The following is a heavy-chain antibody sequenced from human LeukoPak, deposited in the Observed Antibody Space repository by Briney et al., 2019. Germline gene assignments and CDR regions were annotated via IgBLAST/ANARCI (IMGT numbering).Heavy chain of an antibody. V-gene: IGHV3-48*03. CDR2: ISSSGSTI. CDR1: GFTFSSYE. D-gene: IGHD4-17*01. Sequence: GGSLRLSCAASGFTFSSYEMNWVRQAPGKGLEWVSYISSSGSTIYYADSVKGRFTISRDNAKNSLYLQMNSLRAEDTAVYYCARHPMTTVTFFDYWGQGTLVTVSS. J-gene: IGHJ4*02. CDR3: ARHPMTTVTFFDY.